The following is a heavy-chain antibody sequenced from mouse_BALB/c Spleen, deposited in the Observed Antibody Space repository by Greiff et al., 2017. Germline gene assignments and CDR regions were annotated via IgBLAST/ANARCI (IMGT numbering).Heavy chain of an antibody. D-gene: IGHD1-1*02. CDR1: GFNIKDYY. J-gene: IGHJ2*01. V-gene: IGHV14-1*02. Sequence: VHVKQSGAELVRPGALVKLSCKASGFNIKDYYMHWVKQRPEQGLEWIGWIDPENGNTIYDPKFQGKASITADTSSNTAYLQLSSLTSEDTAVYYCARHGGPYYFDYWGQGTTLTVSS. CDR2: IDPENGNT. CDR3: ARHGGPYYFDY.